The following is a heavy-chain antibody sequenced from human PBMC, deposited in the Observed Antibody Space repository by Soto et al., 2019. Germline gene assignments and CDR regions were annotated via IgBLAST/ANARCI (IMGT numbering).Heavy chain of an antibody. J-gene: IGHJ4*02. CDR2: ISGSGGST. D-gene: IGHD7-27*01. CDR3: AKDVSLGSTVDLGY. CDR1: GFTFSIFA. Sequence: GGSLRLSCAASGFTFSIFAMSWVRQSPGKGLEWVSTISGSGGSTYYADAVKGRFTISRDNSMDTLYLQMKSLRVEDTAIYYCAKDVSLGSTVDLGYWGQGTLVTVSS. V-gene: IGHV3-23*01.